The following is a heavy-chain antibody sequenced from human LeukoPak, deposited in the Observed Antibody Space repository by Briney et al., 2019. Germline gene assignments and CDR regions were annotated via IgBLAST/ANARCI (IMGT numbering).Heavy chain of an antibody. CDR1: GGTFSSYA. CDR2: IIPIFGTA. V-gene: IGHV1-69*13. CDR3: ARAYCSSTSCRRTFDY. D-gene: IGHD2-2*01. Sequence: SVKVSCKASGGTFSSYAISWVRQAPGQGLEWMGGIIPIFGTANYAQKFQGRVTITADESTSTAYMELSSLRSEDTAVYYCARAYCSSTSCRRTFDYWGQGTLVTVSS. J-gene: IGHJ4*02.